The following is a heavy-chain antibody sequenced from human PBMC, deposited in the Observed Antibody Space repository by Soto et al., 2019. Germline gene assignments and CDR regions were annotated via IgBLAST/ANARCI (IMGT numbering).Heavy chain of an antibody. Sequence: EVQLVESGGGLVQPGGSLRLSCAASGFTVSNNYMRWVRQAPGKGLEWVSLIYSGGATYYADSVKGRFTISRDNSKNTLYRQMNSLSAEDTAVYYCARAVTYNWVGGQGILVTVSS. CDR3: ARAVTYNWV. J-gene: IGHJ4*02. V-gene: IGHV3-66*01. D-gene: IGHD1-1*01. CDR1: GFTVSNNY. CDR2: IYSGGAT.